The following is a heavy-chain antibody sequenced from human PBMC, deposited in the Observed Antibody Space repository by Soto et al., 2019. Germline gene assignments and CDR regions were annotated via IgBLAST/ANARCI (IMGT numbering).Heavy chain of an antibody. CDR1: GYTFTSYA. CDR2: INAGNGNT. Sequence: EASVKVSCKASGYTFTSYAMHWVRQAPGQRLEWMGWINAGNGNTKYSQKFQGRVTIIRDTSATTAYMEMSSLRSEDTAVYYCARGSYYYESSGYYPDYWGQGTLVTVSS. J-gene: IGHJ4*02. D-gene: IGHD3-22*01. CDR3: ARGSYYYESSGYYPDY. V-gene: IGHV1-3*01.